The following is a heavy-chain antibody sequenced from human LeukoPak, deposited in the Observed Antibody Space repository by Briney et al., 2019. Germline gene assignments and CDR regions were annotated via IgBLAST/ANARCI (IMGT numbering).Heavy chain of an antibody. Sequence: ASVKVSCKASGYTFTSYYMHWVRQAPGQGLEWMGIINPSGGSTSYAQKFQGRVTMTRDTSTSTVYVELSSLRSEDTAVYYCARGRGTTYYDFWSGPEGADWFDPWGQGTLVTVSS. D-gene: IGHD3-3*01. CDR2: INPSGGST. V-gene: IGHV1-46*01. CDR1: GYTFTSYY. J-gene: IGHJ5*02. CDR3: ARGRGTTYYDFWSGPEGADWFDP.